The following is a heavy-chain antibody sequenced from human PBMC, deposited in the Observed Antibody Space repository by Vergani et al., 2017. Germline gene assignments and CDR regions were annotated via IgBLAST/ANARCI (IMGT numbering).Heavy chain of an antibody. D-gene: IGHD3-22*01. Sequence: EVQLVESGGGLVQPGGSLRLSCAASGFTFSSYWMSWVRQAPGKGLEWVANIKQDGSEKYYVDSVKGRFTISRDNAKNSLYLQMNSLRAEDTAVYYCARAPYDSSGYSQGFDYWGQGTLVTVSS. CDR3: ARAPYDSSGYSQGFDY. V-gene: IGHV3-7*01. CDR1: GFTFSSYW. J-gene: IGHJ4*02. CDR2: IKQDGSEK.